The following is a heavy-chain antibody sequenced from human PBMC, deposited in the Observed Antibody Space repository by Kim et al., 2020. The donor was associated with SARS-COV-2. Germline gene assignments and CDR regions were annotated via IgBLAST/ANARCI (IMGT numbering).Heavy chain of an antibody. Sequence: GGSLRLSCAASGFTFSSYAMSWVRQAPGKGLEWVSAISGSGGSTYYADSVKGRFTISRDNSKNTLYLQMNSLRAEDTAVYYCAKGGYSSGWLDYFQHWGQGTLVTVSS. V-gene: IGHV3-23*01. CDR1: GFTFSSYA. D-gene: IGHD6-19*01. CDR3: AKGGYSSGWLDYFQH. CDR2: ISGSGGST. J-gene: IGHJ1*01.